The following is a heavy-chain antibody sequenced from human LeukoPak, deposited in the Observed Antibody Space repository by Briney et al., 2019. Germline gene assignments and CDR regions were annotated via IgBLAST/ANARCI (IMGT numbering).Heavy chain of an antibody. CDR2: TPYDGNNK. Sequence: GRSLRLSCAASGFTFSSYGMHWVRQAPGMGLEWVAITPYDGNNKYYVDSVKGRFTISRDNSKNTLYLQMNSLRTEDTAVYYCARERSDWSFDYWGQGTLVTVSS. J-gene: IGHJ4*02. CDR1: GFTFSSYG. D-gene: IGHD3-9*01. V-gene: IGHV3-30*03. CDR3: ARERSDWSFDY.